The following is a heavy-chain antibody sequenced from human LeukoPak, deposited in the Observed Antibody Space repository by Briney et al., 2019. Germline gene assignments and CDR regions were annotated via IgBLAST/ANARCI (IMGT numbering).Heavy chain of an antibody. Sequence: GGSLRLSCAASGFTFSSYAMHWVRQAPGKGLEWVAVISYDGSNKYYADSVKGRFTISRDNSKNTLYPQMNSLRAEDTAVYYCARDYYDFWSGYSAHDAFDIWGQGTMVTVSS. V-gene: IGHV3-30-3*01. J-gene: IGHJ3*02. CDR1: GFTFSSYA. CDR2: ISYDGSNK. D-gene: IGHD3-3*01. CDR3: ARDYYDFWSGYSAHDAFDI.